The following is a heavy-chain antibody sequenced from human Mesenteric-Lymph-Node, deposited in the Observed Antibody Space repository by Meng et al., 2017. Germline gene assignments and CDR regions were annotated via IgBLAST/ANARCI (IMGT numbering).Heavy chain of an antibody. CDR2: INHSGST. J-gene: IGHJ4*02. V-gene: IGHV4-34*01. CDR3: ARGGYSGYAD. Sequence: QVQLQQGGQGLLKSSETRSLTCAVYGGSFSGYYWSWIRQPPGKGLEWIGEINHSGSTNYNPSLKSRVTISVDTSKNQFSLKLSSVTAADTAFYYCARGGYSGYADWGQGTLVTVSS. CDR1: GGSFSGYY. D-gene: IGHD5-12*01.